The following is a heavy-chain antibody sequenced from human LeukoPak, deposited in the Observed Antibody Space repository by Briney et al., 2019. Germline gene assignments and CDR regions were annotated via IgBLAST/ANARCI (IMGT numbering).Heavy chain of an antibody. D-gene: IGHD4-17*01. CDR1: GYTFTGYY. V-gene: IGHV1-2*04. J-gene: IGHJ6*04. CDR2: INPNSGGT. Sequence: ASVKVSCKASGYTFTGYYMHWVRQAPGQGLEWMGWINPNSGGTNYAQKFQGWVTMTRDTSISTAYMELSRLRSDDTAVYYCARERYGDRYYYGVDVWGKGTTVTVSS. CDR3: ARERYGDRYYYGVDV.